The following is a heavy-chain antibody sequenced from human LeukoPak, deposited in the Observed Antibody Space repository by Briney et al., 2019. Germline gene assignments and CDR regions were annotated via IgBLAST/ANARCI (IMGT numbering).Heavy chain of an antibody. D-gene: IGHD3-16*02. CDR2: ISSSSSYI. CDR1: GFTFSSYS. V-gene: IGHV3-21*01. J-gene: IGHJ4*02. Sequence: PGGSLRLSCAASGFTFSSYSMNWVRQAPGKGLEWVSYISSSSSYIYYADSVKGRFTIFRDNAKSSLYLQMNSLRAEDTAVYYCARGAPRLRLGELSPDYWGQGTLVTVSP. CDR3: ARGAPRLRLGELSPDY.